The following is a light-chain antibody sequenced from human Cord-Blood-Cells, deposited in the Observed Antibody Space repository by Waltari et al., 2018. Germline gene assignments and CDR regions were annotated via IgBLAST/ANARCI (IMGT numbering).Light chain of an antibody. J-gene: IGLJ2*01. CDR1: SSDVGGYNY. CDR3: CSYAGSYTFV. CDR2: DVS. V-gene: IGLV2-11*01. Sequence: QSALTQPRSVSGSPGQSVTISCTGTSSDVGGYNYVSWYQQHPGQAPKLMIYDVSKRPSGVPDLFSGSKSGNTASLTISGLQAEDEADYYCCSYAGSYTFVFGGGTKLTVL.